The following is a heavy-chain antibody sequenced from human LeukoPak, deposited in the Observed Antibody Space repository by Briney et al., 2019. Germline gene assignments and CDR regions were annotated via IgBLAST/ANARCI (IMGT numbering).Heavy chain of an antibody. D-gene: IGHD2-2*01. Sequence: PGASVKVSCKASGYTFTGYYMHWVRQAPGQGLEWMGWINPNSGGTNYAQKFQGRVTMTRDTSISTAYMELSRLRSDDTAVYYCARVGEGCSSTSCYDAFDIWGQGTMVTVSS. V-gene: IGHV1-2*02. J-gene: IGHJ3*02. CDR3: ARVGEGCSSTSCYDAFDI. CDR2: INPNSGGT. CDR1: GYTFTGYY.